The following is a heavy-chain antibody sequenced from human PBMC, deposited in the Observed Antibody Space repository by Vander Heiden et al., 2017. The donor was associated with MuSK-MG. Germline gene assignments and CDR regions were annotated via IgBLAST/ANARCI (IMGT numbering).Heavy chain of an antibody. D-gene: IGHD4-4*01. CDR1: GYTFPSYA. CDR3: ARERAYDYSNYSPWYYMDV. CDR2: INAGNGNT. Sequence: QVQLVQSGAEVKKPGASVTVSCKASGYTFPSYAMHWVRQAPGQRLEWMGWINAGNGNTKYSQKFQGRVTITRDTSASTAYMELSSLRSEDTAVYYCARERAYDYSNYSPWYYMDVWGKGTTVTVSS. V-gene: IGHV1-3*01. J-gene: IGHJ6*03.